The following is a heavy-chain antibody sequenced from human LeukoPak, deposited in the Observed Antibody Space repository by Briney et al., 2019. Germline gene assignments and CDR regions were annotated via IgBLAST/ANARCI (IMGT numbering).Heavy chain of an antibody. Sequence: GGSLRLSCAASEFTFSSYWMSWVRQAPGKGLEWVANIKQDGSEKYYVDSVKGRFTISRDNAKNSLYLQMNSLRLEDTAVYFCAREGDRHLTFDYWGRGTLVTVSS. V-gene: IGHV3-7*01. CDR3: AREGDRHLTFDY. CDR1: EFTFSSYW. J-gene: IGHJ4*02. D-gene: IGHD3-16*01. CDR2: IKQDGSEK.